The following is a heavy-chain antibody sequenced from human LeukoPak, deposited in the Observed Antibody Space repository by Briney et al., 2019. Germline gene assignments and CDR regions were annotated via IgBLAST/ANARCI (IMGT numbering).Heavy chain of an antibody. V-gene: IGHV3-33*01. J-gene: IGHJ5*02. CDR2: IWYDGSNK. CDR3: AREAYDYVWGSYRSGKWFDP. CDR1: GFTFSSYG. Sequence: TGGSLRLSCAASGFTFSSYGMHWVRQAPGKGLEWVAVIWYDGSNKYYADSVKGRFTISRDNSKNTLYLQMNSLRAEDTAVYYCAREAYDYVWGSYRSGKWFDPWGQGTLVTVSS. D-gene: IGHD3-16*02.